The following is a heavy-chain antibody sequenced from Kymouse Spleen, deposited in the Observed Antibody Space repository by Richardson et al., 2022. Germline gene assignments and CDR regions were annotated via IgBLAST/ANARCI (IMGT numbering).Heavy chain of an antibody. CDR1: GFTFSSYG. V-gene: IGHV3-33*01. J-gene: IGHJ5*02. CDR3: ARDGYYYGSGSPNWFDP. Sequence: QVQLVESGGGVVQPGRSLRLSCAASGFTFSSYGMHWVRQAPGKGLEWVAVIWYDGSNKYYADSVKGRFTISRDNSKNTLYLQMNSLRAEDTAVYYCARDGYYYGSGSPNWFDPWGQGTLVTVSS. CDR2: IWYDGSNK. D-gene: IGHD3-10*01.